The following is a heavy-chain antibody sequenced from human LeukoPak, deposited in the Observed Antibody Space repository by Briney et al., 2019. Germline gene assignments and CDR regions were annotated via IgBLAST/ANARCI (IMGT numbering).Heavy chain of an antibody. J-gene: IGHJ4*02. Sequence: GGSLRLSCAASGFTFSSYGMHWVRQAPAKGLEWVAVIWSDGSNKYYGDSVKGRFTISRDNSRNTLYLQMDSLRDEDTALYYCARDTDYGDYSWISVDYWGQGTLVTVSS. V-gene: IGHV3-33*01. D-gene: IGHD4-17*01. CDR3: ARDTDYGDYSWISVDY. CDR2: IWSDGSNK. CDR1: GFTFSSYG.